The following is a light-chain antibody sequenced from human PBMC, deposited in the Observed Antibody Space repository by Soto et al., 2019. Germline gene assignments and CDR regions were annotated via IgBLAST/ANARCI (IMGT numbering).Light chain of an antibody. V-gene: IGLV2-23*01. CDR2: EGS. Sequence: QSVLTQPASVSGSPGQSITISCTGTSSDVGSYNLVSWYQQHPGKAPKLMIYEGSKRPSGVSNRLSGSKSGNTASLTISGLQAEDEAAYYCCSYAGSSTVVFGGGTKLTVL. J-gene: IGLJ2*01. CDR1: SSDVGSYNL. CDR3: CSYAGSSTVV.